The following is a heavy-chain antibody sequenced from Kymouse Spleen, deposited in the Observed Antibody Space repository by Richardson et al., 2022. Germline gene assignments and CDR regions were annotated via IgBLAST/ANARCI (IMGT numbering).Heavy chain of an antibody. CDR2: IYYSGST. D-gene: IGHD4-11,IGHD4-11*01. Sequence: QLQLQESGPGLVKPSETLSLTCTVSGGSISSSSYYWGWIRQPPGKGLEWIGSIYYSGSTYYNPSLKSRVTISVDTSKNQFSLKLSSVTAADTAVYYCARPTVKGTLDVWGQGTTVTVSS. J-gene: IGHJ6*02. CDR3: ARPTVKGTLDV. V-gene: IGHV4-39*01. CDR1: GGSISSSSYY.